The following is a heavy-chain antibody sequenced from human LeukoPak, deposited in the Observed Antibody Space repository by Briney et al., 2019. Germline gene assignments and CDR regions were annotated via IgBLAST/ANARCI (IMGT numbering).Heavy chain of an antibody. Sequence: PGRSLRLSCAASGFTFSSYAMHWVRQAPGKGLEWVAVISYDGSNKYYADSVKGRFTISRDNSKNTLYLQMNSLRAEDTAVYYCARDRNRGCTFTFDPWGQGTLVTVSS. CDR1: GFTFSSYA. CDR2: ISYDGSNK. D-gene: IGHD2-8*01. V-gene: IGHV3-30*04. CDR3: ARDRNRGCTFTFDP. J-gene: IGHJ5*02.